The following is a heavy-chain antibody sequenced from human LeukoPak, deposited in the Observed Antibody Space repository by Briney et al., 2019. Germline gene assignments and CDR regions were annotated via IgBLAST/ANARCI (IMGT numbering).Heavy chain of an antibody. CDR1: GGSISSSSYY. J-gene: IGHJ3*02. CDR3: AVYMATNQDAFDI. Sequence: SETLSLTCTVSGGSISSSSYYWGWIRQPPGKGLEWIGSIYYSGSTYYNPSLKSRVTISVDTSKNQFSLKLSSVTAADTAVYYCAVYMATNQDAFDIWGQETMVTVSS. V-gene: IGHV4-39*01. D-gene: IGHD5-24*01. CDR2: IYYSGST.